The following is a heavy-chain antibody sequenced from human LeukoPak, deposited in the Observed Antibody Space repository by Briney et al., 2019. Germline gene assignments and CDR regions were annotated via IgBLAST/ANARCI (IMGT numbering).Heavy chain of an antibody. V-gene: IGHV3-33*01. CDR3: ARDPGGSSGGFDY. J-gene: IGHJ4*02. Sequence: PGRSLRLSCAASGFTFSSYGMHWVRQAPGKGLEWVAVIWYDGSNKYYADSVKGRFTISRDNSKNTLYLQMNSLRAEDTAVYYCARDPGGSSGGFDYWGQGTLVTVSS. D-gene: IGHD3-16*01. CDR1: GFTFSSYG. CDR2: IWYDGSNK.